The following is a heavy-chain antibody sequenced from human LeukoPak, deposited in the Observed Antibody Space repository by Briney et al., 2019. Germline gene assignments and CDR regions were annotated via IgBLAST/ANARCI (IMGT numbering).Heavy chain of an antibody. D-gene: IGHD4-23*01. CDR1: GYAITSGGFS. J-gene: IGHJ4*02. V-gene: IGHV4-30-2*01. CDR2: IYDRGPA. CDR3: ARDGGNFDIDY. Sequence: SETLSLTCTVSGYAITSGGFSWNWIRQPPGKGLEWIGCIYDRGPAYYNPSLKSRITISLDTSKSQFSLKLSSVTAADTAVYYCARDGGNFDIDYWGQGTLVTVSS.